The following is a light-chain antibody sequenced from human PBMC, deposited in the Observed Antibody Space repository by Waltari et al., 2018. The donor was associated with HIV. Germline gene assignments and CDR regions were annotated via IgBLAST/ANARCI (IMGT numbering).Light chain of an antibody. J-gene: IGLJ2*01. CDR1: SSDVGGYNS. V-gene: IGLV2-14*03. CDR2: DVS. Sequence: QSALTQPASVSGSPGQSITISCTGTSSDVGGYNSVYCYQQHPGTAPKLMIYDVSNRPSGVSNRFSGSKSGNTASLTISGLQAEDEADYYCSSYTSSSTVVFGGGTKLTVL. CDR3: SSYTSSSTVV.